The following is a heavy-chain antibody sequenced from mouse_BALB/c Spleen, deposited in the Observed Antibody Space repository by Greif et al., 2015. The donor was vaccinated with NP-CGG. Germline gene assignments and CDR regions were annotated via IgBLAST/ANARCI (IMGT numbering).Heavy chain of an antibody. CDR1: GFTFSSYT. CDR2: ISSGGGNT. D-gene: IGHD2-10*02. Sequence: EVMLVESGGGLVKPGVSLKLSCAASGFTFSSYTMSWVRQTPEKRLEWVATISSGGGNTYYPDSVKGRFTISRDNAKNNLFLQVSSLRSEDTALYYCARSYGNPIYYAMDYWGQGTSVTVSS. J-gene: IGHJ4*01. CDR3: ARSYGNPIYYAMDY. V-gene: IGHV5-9*03.